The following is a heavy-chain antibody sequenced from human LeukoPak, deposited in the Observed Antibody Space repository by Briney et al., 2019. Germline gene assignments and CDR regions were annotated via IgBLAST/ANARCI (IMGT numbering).Heavy chain of an antibody. J-gene: IGHJ3*02. CDR2: IIYSGTI. D-gene: IGHD3-22*01. CDR1: GGSISSGDYY. CDR3: ARDPRRADSSGYEGDAFDI. Sequence: SETLSLTCTVSGGSISSGDYYWVWIRQPPGKGLEWIGIIIYSGTIYYNPSLKSRVTISVDTSKNQFSLKLTSVTAADTAVYYCARDPRRADSSGYEGDAFDIWGQGTMVTVSS. V-gene: IGHV4-39*07.